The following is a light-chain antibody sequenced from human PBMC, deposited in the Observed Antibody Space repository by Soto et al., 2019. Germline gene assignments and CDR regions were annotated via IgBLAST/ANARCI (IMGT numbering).Light chain of an antibody. CDR1: QSISSW. CDR3: QQYNNYPRT. CDR2: KAS. V-gene: IGKV1-5*03. Sequence: DIQMTQSPSTLSASVGDRVTITCRASQSISSWLAWYQQKPGKAPNLLIYKASSLESGVPSRFSGSGSGKEFTLTISSLQPDDFATYYCQQYNNYPRTFGQGTKVEIK. J-gene: IGKJ1*01.